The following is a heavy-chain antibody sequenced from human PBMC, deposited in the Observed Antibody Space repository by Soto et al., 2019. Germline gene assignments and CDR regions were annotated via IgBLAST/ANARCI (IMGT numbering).Heavy chain of an antibody. CDR1: GFTFISYW. CDR3: ATRPGNYDILREPIDY. D-gene: IGHD3-9*01. CDR2: IKQDGSEK. Sequence: CGSLRLPCAASGFTFISYWMSWVRQGPAKGLEWVANIKQDGSEKYYVGSVKGRFTISRDNAKNSLYLQMNSLRAEDTAVYYCATRPGNYDILREPIDYWGQGTLVTVSS. V-gene: IGHV3-7*03. J-gene: IGHJ4*02.